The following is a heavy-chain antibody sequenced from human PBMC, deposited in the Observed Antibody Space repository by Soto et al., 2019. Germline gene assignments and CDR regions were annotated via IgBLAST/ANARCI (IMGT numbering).Heavy chain of an antibody. CDR2: IVVGSGNT. Sequence: SVKVSCKASGFTFTSSAVQWVRQSRGQRLEWIGWIVVGSGNTNYAQKFQERVTITRDMSTGTAYMELSSLRSEDTAVYYCAAAVAGPRYYYYYGMDVWGQGTTVTVSS. CDR3: AAAVAGPRYYYYYGMDV. J-gene: IGHJ6*02. CDR1: GFTFTSSA. V-gene: IGHV1-58*01. D-gene: IGHD6-19*01.